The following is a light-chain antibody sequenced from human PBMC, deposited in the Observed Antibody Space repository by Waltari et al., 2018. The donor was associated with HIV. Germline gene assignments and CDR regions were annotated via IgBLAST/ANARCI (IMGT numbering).Light chain of an antibody. J-gene: IGKJ3*01. CDR3: EQIYTLPLFT. CDR2: SAT. Sequence: DIQLTQSPSPLSASLGDIVIITCRASQTLGDYVNWYQQRPGKPPKRLIYSATSLQPGVPSRFSGSGAGTDFALTISSLQPEDFAIYYCEQIYTLPLFTFGPGTKVDI. CDR1: QTLGDY. V-gene: IGKV1-39*01.